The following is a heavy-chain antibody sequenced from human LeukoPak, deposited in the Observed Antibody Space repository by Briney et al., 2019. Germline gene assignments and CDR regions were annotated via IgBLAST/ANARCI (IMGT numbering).Heavy chain of an antibody. D-gene: IGHD3-22*01. Sequence: SETLSLTCTVSGDSISSYYWSWIRQPPGKGLEWIGYIYYSGSTNYNPSLKSRVTISVDTSKNQFSLKLSSVTAADTAVYYCARDSYYDSSGYQGEFDPWGQGTLVTVSS. CDR2: IYYSGST. CDR1: GDSISSYY. V-gene: IGHV4-59*01. J-gene: IGHJ5*02. CDR3: ARDSYYDSSGYQGEFDP.